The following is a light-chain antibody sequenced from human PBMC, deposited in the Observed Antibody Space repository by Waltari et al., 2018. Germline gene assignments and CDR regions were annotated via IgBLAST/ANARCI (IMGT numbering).Light chain of an antibody. Sequence: DIQMTQSPSSLSASVGDRVTITCRASQSISSYLNWYQQKPGKAPKLLIYAASSLQSGVPSRFSGSGSGTDFTLTISSLQPEDFAVYYCQKYGTLPATFGQGTKVEIK. CDR3: QKYGTLPAT. CDR1: QSISSY. CDR2: AAS. V-gene: IGKV1-39*02. J-gene: IGKJ1*01.